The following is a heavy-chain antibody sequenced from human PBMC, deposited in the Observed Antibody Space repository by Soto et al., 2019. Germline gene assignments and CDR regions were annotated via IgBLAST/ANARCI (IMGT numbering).Heavy chain of an antibody. CDR2: IYPDDSDT. V-gene: IGHV5-51*01. Sequence: GASLKISCKGSGYRFTTYWIAWVRQMPGKGLEWMGIIYPDDSDTRYSPSFQGQVTISADKSISTAYLQWSSLKASDTAMYYCARSGYAHYFDSWGQGTLVTVSS. CDR3: ARSGYAHYFDS. J-gene: IGHJ4*02. CDR1: GYRFTTYW. D-gene: IGHD3-22*01.